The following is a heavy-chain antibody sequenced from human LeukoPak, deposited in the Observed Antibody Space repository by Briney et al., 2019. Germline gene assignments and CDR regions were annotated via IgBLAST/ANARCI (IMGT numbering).Heavy chain of an antibody. V-gene: IGHV1-69*04. Sequence: SVKVSCKASGGTFSSYAISWVRQAPGQGLEWMGRIIPILGIANYAQKFQGRVTITADKSTSTAYMELSSLRSEDTAVYYCASDPLPSTVPTQNYDYWGQGTLVTVSS. CDR3: ASDPLPSTVPTQNYDY. D-gene: IGHD4-11*01. CDR2: IIPILGIA. J-gene: IGHJ4*02. CDR1: GGTFSSYA.